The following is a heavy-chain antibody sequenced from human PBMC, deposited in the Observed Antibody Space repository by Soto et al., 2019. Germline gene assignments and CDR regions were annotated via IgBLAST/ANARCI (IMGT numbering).Heavy chain of an antibody. J-gene: IGHJ4*02. CDR2: ISGSGGST. Sequence: GGSVSLGCAASGFTFSCYAMSWVLQAPGKGLEWVSAISGSGGSTYYADSVEGRFTISRDNSKNTLDLHMNSLRAEDTAVYFCAKSILSSRTKECGYWGQGTLVTVSS. V-gene: IGHV3-23*01. CDR3: AKSILSSRTKECGY. CDR1: GFTFSCYA. D-gene: IGHD6-13*01.